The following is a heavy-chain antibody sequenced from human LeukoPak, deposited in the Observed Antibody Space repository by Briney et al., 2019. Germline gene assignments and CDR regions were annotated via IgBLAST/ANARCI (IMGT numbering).Heavy chain of an antibody. CDR1: GYIFTYNY. CDR3: ARDLTANIDSSY. Sequence: GASVKVSCKASGYIFTYNYMHWERQTPGQGLEWIAWINPKTGDTAYAQRFQGRITVTSDTSINTAYMDLSSLTSDDTAVFYCARDLTANIDSSYWGQGTVVTVS. D-gene: IGHD4-11*01. J-gene: IGHJ4*02. CDR2: INPKTGDT. V-gene: IGHV1-2*02.